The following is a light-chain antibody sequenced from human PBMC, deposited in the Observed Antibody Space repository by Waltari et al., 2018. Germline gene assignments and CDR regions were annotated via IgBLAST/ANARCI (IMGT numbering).Light chain of an antibody. CDR3: SSYAGSNSHV. CDR1: RSDVGGYNS. J-gene: IGLJ1*01. Sequence: QSALTQPPSASGSPGQSVTMSCTGTRSDVGGYNSVSWYQQHPGTVPTLIIYEVSERPSGVPHRFSGSKSGNTASLTVSGLQAEDEADYYCSSYAGSNSHVFGTGTRVTVL. V-gene: IGLV2-8*01. CDR2: EVS.